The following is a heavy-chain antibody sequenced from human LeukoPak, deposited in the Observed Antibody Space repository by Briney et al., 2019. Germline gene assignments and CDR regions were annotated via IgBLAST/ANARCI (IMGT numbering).Heavy chain of an antibody. Sequence: SETLSLTCSVSGYSISSAYYWGWIRQPPGKGLEWIGTMYHSGSTNYNPSLKSRVTISVDTSKNQFSLKMSSVTAADTAVYFCARGGPPGYYYDYYMDVRGKGTTVTISS. J-gene: IGHJ6*03. CDR1: GYSISSAYY. CDR3: ARGGPPGYYYDYYMDV. V-gene: IGHV4-38-2*02. CDR2: MYHSGST.